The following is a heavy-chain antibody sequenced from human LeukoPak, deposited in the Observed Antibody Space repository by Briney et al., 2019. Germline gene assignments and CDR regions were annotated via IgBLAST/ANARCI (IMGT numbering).Heavy chain of an antibody. Sequence: SETLSLTCTVSDASISSYYWSWIRQPPGKGLEWIGYIYYSGSTRYNPSLKSRVTISVDTSKNQFSLKLSSVTAADTAVYYCARSQRLGVVVAAIYYWGQGTLVTVSS. CDR3: ARSQRLGVVVAAIYY. CDR1: DASISSYY. J-gene: IGHJ4*02. CDR2: IYYSGST. D-gene: IGHD2-15*01. V-gene: IGHV4-59*01.